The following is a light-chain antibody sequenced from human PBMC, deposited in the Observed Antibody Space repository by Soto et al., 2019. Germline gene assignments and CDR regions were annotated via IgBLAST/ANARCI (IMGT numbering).Light chain of an antibody. CDR3: QQYNNWPPIT. J-gene: IGKJ5*01. Sequence: EIGLTQSPGTLSLSPGERATPSCRASESVSSNLAWYQQKPGQAPRLLIYGASTRATGIPARFSGSGSGTEFTLTISSLQSEDFAVYYCQQYNNWPPITFGQGTRLEI. V-gene: IGKV3-15*01. CDR2: GAS. CDR1: ESVSSN.